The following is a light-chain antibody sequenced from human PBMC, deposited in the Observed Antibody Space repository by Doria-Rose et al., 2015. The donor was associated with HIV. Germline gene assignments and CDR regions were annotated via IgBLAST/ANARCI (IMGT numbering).Light chain of an antibody. CDR2: DGS. V-gene: IGKV3-20*01. Sequence: EIVMTQTPGTLSLSPGERAHLSCSASQSSSITYIAWYQQKPGQAPSLLIYDGSTRATGIPDRFSASGSGTDFTLTINRLEPEDFALYYCHQYGTSWTFGQGTKVEI. J-gene: IGKJ1*01. CDR3: HQYGTSWT. CDR1: QSSSITY.